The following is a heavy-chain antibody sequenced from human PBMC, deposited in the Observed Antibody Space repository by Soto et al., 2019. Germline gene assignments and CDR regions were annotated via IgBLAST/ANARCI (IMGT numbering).Heavy chain of an antibody. Sequence: QVQLVQSGAEVKKPGSSVKVSCKASGGTFSSYAISWVRQAPGQGLEWMGGIIPIFGTANYAQKFQGRATITADESTSTAYMELSSLRSEDSAVYYCARARRGYSYGYHYGMDVWGQGTTVTVSS. CDR1: GGTFSSYA. CDR2: IIPIFGTA. J-gene: IGHJ6*02. V-gene: IGHV1-69*01. D-gene: IGHD5-18*01. CDR3: ARARRGYSYGYHYGMDV.